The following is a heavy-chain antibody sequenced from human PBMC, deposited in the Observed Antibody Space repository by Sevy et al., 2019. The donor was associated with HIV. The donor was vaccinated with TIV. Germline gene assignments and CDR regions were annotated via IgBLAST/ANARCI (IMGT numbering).Heavy chain of an antibody. J-gene: IGHJ4*02. Sequence: GGSLRLSCVASGFTFSSYSMNWVRQAPGKGLEWVSYISSSSSTIYYADSVKGRFTISRDNAKNSLYLQMNSLRDEDTAVYYCARVPDSGWSYFDYWGQGTLVTVSS. CDR2: ISSSSSTI. CDR1: GFTFSSYS. D-gene: IGHD6-19*01. V-gene: IGHV3-48*02. CDR3: ARVPDSGWSYFDY.